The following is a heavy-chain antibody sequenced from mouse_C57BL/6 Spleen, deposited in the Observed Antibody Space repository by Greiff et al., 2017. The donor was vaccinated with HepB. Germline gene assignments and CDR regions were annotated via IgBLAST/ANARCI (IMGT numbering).Heavy chain of an antibody. CDR2: ISSGSSTI. V-gene: IGHV5-17*01. Sequence: EVMLVEAGGGLAKPGGSLKLSCAASGFTFSDYGMHWVRQAPEKGLEWVAYISSGSSTIYYADTVKGRFTISRDNAKNTLFLQMTSLRSEDTAMYYCARPGYYDYDKFAYWGQGTLVTVSA. J-gene: IGHJ3*01. CDR1: GFTFSDYG. D-gene: IGHD2-4*01. CDR3: ARPGYYDYDKFAY.